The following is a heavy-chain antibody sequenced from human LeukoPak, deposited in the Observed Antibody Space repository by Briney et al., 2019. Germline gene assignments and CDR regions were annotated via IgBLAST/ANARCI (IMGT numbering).Heavy chain of an antibody. Sequence: AGSLRLSCAASGFIFSNYWISCLRQAPRKELQWVANIRQERSKNNYMDSVEGRFTISRDNAQNSVYLQMTSLRDEDMAVYYCAADTGHGYFESWGQGTLVTVSS. CDR3: AADTGHGYFES. CDR1: GFIFSNYW. CDR2: IRQERSKN. D-gene: IGHD4-17*01. J-gene: IGHJ4*02. V-gene: IGHV3-7*01.